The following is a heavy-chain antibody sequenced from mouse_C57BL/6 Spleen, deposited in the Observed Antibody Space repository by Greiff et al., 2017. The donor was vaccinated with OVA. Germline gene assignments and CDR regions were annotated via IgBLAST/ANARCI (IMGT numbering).Heavy chain of an antibody. J-gene: IGHJ3*01. CDR2: INPSSGYT. D-gene: IGHD2-3*01. CDR1: GYTFTSYT. Sequence: VQLQQSGAELARPGASVKMSCKASGYTFTSYTMHWVKQRPGQGLEWIGYINPSSGYTKYNQKFKDKATLTADKSSSTAYMQLRSLTSEDSAVYYCARGEDGYYGFAYWGQGTLVTVSA. V-gene: IGHV1-4*01. CDR3: ARGEDGYYGFAY.